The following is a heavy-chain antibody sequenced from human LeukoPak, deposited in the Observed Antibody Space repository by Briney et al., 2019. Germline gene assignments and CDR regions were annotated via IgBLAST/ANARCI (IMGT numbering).Heavy chain of an antibody. CDR1: GFTFSSYA. V-gene: IGHV3-23*01. D-gene: IGHD2-2*01. CDR3: AKDLRVDIVVVPAVDDAFDI. J-gene: IGHJ3*02. CDR2: ISGSGGST. Sequence: GGSLRLSCAASGFTFSSYAMSWVRQAPGKGLEWVSAISGSGGSTYYADSVKGRFTISRGNSKNTLYLQMNSLRAEDTAVYYCAKDLRVDIVVVPAVDDAFDIWGQGTMVTVSS.